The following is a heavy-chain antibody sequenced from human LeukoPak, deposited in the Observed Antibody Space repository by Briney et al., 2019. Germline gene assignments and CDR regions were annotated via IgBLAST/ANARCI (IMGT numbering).Heavy chain of an antibody. Sequence: PGGSLRLSCAASGFTFRSYAMSWVRQAPGKGMEWVSAISGSGGSTYYADSVKGRFTISRDNSKNTLYLQMNSLRAEDTAVYYCAKDNWVAWYYDFWSGYSEDYWGQGTLVTVSS. D-gene: IGHD3-3*01. V-gene: IGHV3-23*01. CDR2: ISGSGGST. J-gene: IGHJ4*02. CDR3: AKDNWVAWYYDFWSGYSEDY. CDR1: GFTFRSYA.